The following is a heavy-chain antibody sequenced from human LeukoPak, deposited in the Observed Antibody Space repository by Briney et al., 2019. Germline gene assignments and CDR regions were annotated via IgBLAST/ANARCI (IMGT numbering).Heavy chain of an antibody. CDR1: GFTFHNYA. CDR3: ARDHVYGGADY. D-gene: IGHD5/OR15-5a*01. J-gene: IGHJ4*02. Sequence: GRSLRPSCAAPGFTFHNYAIHWVRQAPRKGLEWVSLTSGDGITTYFADFVKGRFTISRDNSKSSLFLQMNSLRTEDTALYYCARDHVYGGADYWGQGTLVTVAS. CDR2: TSGDGITT. V-gene: IGHV3-43*02.